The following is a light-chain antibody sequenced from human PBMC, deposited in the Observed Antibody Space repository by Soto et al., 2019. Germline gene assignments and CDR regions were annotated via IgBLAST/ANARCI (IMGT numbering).Light chain of an antibody. CDR2: ANN. CDR1: SSNIGAGYD. Sequence: QSVLTQPPSVSGAPGQRVTISCSGSSSNIGAGYDVHWYQQLPGTAPKLLISANNIRPSGVPDRFSGSMSGTAASLAIGGLRSEDEADYYCAAWDDSLSGVVFGGGTKLTVL. J-gene: IGLJ2*01. V-gene: IGLV1-40*01. CDR3: AAWDDSLSGVV.